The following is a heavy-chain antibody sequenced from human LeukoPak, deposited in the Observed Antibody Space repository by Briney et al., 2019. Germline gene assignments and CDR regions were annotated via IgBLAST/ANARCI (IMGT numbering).Heavy chain of an antibody. Sequence: ASVKVSCKASGYTFTGYYMHWVRQAPGQGLEWMGWINPNSGGTNYAQKFQGRVTMTRDTTISTAYMELSRLRSDDMAVYYCARSPYYYDSSGNFYYWGQGTLVTVSS. V-gene: IGHV1-2*02. CDR1: GYTFTGYY. D-gene: IGHD3-22*01. CDR3: ARSPYYYDSSGNFYY. J-gene: IGHJ4*02. CDR2: INPNSGGT.